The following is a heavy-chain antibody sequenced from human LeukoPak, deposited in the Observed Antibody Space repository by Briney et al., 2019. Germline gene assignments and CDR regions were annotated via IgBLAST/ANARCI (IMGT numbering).Heavy chain of an antibody. V-gene: IGHV3-7*05. CDR1: GFTFSSYW. D-gene: IGHD2/OR15-2a*01. Sequence: GGSLRLSCAASGFTFSSYWMGWVRQAPGKGLEWVANIKQDGSEKYYVDSVKGRFTISRDSAKNSLYLQVNSLRAEDTAVYYCASTTISPVGGMDVWGQGTTVTVSS. J-gene: IGHJ6*02. CDR2: IKQDGSEK. CDR3: ASTTISPVGGMDV.